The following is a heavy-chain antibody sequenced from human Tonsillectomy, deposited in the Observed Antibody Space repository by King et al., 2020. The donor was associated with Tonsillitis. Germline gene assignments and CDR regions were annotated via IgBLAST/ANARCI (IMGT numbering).Heavy chain of an antibody. CDR1: GGSISSFY. V-gene: IGHV4-59*01. CDR2: IYYSGST. Sequence: QLQESGPGLVKPSETLSLTCTVSGGSISSFYWSWILQPPGKGLEWIGFIYYSGSTNYNPSLKSRVTISVYTSKNQFSLKLSSVTAADTAVYYCARGYSGSYGRFDYWGQGTLATVSS. J-gene: IGHJ4*02. CDR3: ARGYSGSYGRFDY. D-gene: IGHD1-26*01.